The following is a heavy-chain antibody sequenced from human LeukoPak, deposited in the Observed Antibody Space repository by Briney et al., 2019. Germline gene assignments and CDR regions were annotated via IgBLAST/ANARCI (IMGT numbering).Heavy chain of an antibody. CDR3: ARHVWTMIVVGYLFDY. J-gene: IGHJ4*02. V-gene: IGHV4-34*01. CDR2: INHSGST. D-gene: IGHD3-22*01. CDR1: GGSFSGYY. Sequence: PSETLSLTCAVYGGSFSGYYWSWIRQPPGKGLEWIGEINHSGSTNYNPSLKSRVTISVDTSKNQFPLKLSSVTAADTAVYYCARHVWTMIVVGYLFDYWGQGTLVTVSS.